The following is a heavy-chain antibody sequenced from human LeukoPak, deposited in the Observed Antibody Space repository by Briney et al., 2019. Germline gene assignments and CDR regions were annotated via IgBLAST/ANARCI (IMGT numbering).Heavy chain of an antibody. J-gene: IGHJ3*02. V-gene: IGHV3-74*01. CDR3: ARDRPLLAFDM. CDR1: GFTFSSYW. Sequence: GESLKISCAASGFTFSSYWMHWVRQVPGKGLVWVSRINSDGSSTSYADSVKGRFTISRDNAKNTLYLQMNSLRAEDTAVYYCARDRPLLAFDMWGQGTMVTVSS. D-gene: IGHD2/OR15-2a*01. CDR2: INSDGSST.